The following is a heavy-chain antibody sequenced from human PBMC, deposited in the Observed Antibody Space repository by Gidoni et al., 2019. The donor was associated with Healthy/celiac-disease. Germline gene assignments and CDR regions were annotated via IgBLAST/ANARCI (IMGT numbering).Heavy chain of an antibody. CDR1: GFTFSSYS. J-gene: IGHJ4*02. D-gene: IGHD3-9*01. CDR2: ISSSSSYI. Sequence: EVQLVESGGGLVKPGASLRLSCAASGFTFSSYSMNWVRQAPGKGLEWVSSISSSSSYIYYADSVKGRFTISRDNAKNSLYLQMNSLRAEDTAVYYCARDGPFDWLNLSFDYWGQGTLVTVSS. V-gene: IGHV3-21*01. CDR3: ARDGPFDWLNLSFDY.